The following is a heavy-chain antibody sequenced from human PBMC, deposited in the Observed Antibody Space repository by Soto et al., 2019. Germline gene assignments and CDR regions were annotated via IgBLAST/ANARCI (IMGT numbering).Heavy chain of an antibody. CDR2: ISGSGGST. D-gene: IGHD5-18*01. CDR1: GFTFSSYA. Sequence: GGSLRLSCAASGFTFSSYAMIWVRQAPGKGLQWVSAISGSGGSTYYADSVKGRFTISRDNSKNTLYLQMNSLRAEDTAVYSCAEDLGDTAMSRGAFDIWGQGTMVTVSS. J-gene: IGHJ3*02. CDR3: AEDLGDTAMSRGAFDI. V-gene: IGHV3-23*01.